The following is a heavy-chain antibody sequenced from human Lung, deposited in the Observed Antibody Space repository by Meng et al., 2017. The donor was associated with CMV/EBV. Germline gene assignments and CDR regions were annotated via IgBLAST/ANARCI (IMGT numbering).Heavy chain of an antibody. Sequence: GESXKISCAASGFTFSNAWMSWVRQAPGKGLEWVGRIKSKTDGGTTDYAAPVKGRFTISRDDSKNTLYLQMNSLKTEDTAVYYCAKDPPRIDPWGQGTLVTVSS. CDR1: GFTFSNAW. CDR2: IKSKTDGGTT. J-gene: IGHJ5*02. CDR3: AKDPPRIDP. D-gene: IGHD3-10*01. V-gene: IGHV3-15*01.